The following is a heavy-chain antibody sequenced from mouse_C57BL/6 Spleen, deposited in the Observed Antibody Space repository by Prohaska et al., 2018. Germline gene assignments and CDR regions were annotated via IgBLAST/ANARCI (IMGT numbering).Heavy chain of an antibody. D-gene: IGHD2-1*01. J-gene: IGHJ1*03. CDR1: GFTFSGFW. V-gene: IGHV11-2*01. CDR2: INSDGIAI. CDR3: MRYGNYWYFDV. Sequence: EVLLLETGGGLVQPGGSRGLSCEGSGFTFSGFWMSWVRQTPGKTLEWIGDINSDGIAIKYAPSKKDRFTIFRDNDKSTLYLEMSNVRSEDTSTYFCMRYGNYWYFDVWGTGTTVTVSS.